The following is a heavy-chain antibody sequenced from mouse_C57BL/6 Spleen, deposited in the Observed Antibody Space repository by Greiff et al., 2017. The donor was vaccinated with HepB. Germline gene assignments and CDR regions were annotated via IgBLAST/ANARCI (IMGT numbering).Heavy chain of an antibody. CDR3: ARDYYGRGGYFDY. CDR1: GYTFTSYW. D-gene: IGHD1-1*01. Sequence: QVQLQQPGAELVKPGASVKMSCKASGYTFTSYWITWVKQRPGQGLEWIGDIYPGSGSTNYNEKFKSKATLTVDTSSSTAYMQLSSMTSEDSAVYYGARDYYGRGGYFDYWGQGTTLTVSS. CDR2: IYPGSGST. J-gene: IGHJ2*01. V-gene: IGHV1-55*01.